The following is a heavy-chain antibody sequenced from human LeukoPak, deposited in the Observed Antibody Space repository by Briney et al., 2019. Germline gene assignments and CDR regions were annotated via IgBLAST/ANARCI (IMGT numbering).Heavy chain of an antibody. CDR3: TRDASGDTESGPRMDV. D-gene: IGHD1-26*01. CDR1: AFTFRTYW. Sequence: GGSLRLSCAASAFTFRTYWMSWVRQAPGKGLEWVAMIKPDGSEKYYVDFVKGLFTISRDNAKNSLYLQMTSLRVEDTALYYCTRDASGDTESGPRMDVWGQGTTVTVSS. J-gene: IGHJ6*02. V-gene: IGHV3-7*05. CDR2: IKPDGSEK.